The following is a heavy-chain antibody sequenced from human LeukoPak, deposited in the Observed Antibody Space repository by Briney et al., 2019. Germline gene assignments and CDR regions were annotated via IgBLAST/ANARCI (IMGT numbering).Heavy chain of an antibody. J-gene: IGHJ4*02. CDR2: IKQDGSEK. CDR3: ARDAVWGYYDSSGYYPLDY. D-gene: IGHD3-22*01. CDR1: GFTFSGYW. Sequence: GGSLRLSCEASGFTFSGYWMSWVRQAPGKGLEWVANIKQDGSEKKYLDSVKGRFTISRDNAKNSMYLQMNSLRAEDTAVYYCARDAVWGYYDSSGYYPLDYWGQGTLVTVSS. V-gene: IGHV3-7*01.